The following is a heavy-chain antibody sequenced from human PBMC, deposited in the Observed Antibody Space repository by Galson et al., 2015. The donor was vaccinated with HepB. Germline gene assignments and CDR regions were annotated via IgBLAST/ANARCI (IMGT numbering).Heavy chain of an antibody. CDR2: ISAYNGNT. V-gene: IGHV1-18*01. D-gene: IGHD3-3*01. CDR1: GYTFTSYG. Sequence: SVKVSCKASGYTFTSYGISWVRQAPGQGLEWMGWISAYNGNTNYAQKLQGRVTMTTDTSTSTAYMELRSLRSDDTAVYYCARTQTYYDKTANAFDIWGQGTMVTVSS. CDR3: ARTQTYYDKTANAFDI. J-gene: IGHJ3*02.